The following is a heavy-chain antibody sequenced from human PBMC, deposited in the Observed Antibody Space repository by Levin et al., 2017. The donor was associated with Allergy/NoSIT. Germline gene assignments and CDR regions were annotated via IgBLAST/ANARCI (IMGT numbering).Heavy chain of an antibody. V-gene: IGHV3-30-3*01. CDR1: GFTFSSYA. J-gene: IGHJ3*02. D-gene: IGHD6-13*01. CDR2: ISYDGSNK. CDR3: ARVLREYSSSWVAFDI. Sequence: GESLKISCAASGFTFSSYAMHWVRQAPGKGLEWVAVISYDGSNKYYADSVKGRFTISRDNSKNTLYLQMNSLRAEDTAVYYCARVLREYSSSWVAFDIWGQGTMVTVSS.